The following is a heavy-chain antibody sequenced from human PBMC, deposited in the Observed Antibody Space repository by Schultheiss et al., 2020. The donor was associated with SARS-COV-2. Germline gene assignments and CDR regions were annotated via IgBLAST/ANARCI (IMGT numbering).Heavy chain of an antibody. D-gene: IGHD2-2*01. Sequence: SETLSLTCAVYGGSISSSSYYWGWIRQPPGKGLEWIGSIYYSGSTYYNPSLKSRVTISVDTSKNQFSLKLSSVTAADTAVYYCARSEIVVVPAAIYYYGMDVWGQGTTVTVSS. V-gene: IGHV4-39*01. CDR1: GGSISSSSYY. CDR2: IYYSGST. J-gene: IGHJ6*02. CDR3: ARSEIVVVPAAIYYYGMDV.